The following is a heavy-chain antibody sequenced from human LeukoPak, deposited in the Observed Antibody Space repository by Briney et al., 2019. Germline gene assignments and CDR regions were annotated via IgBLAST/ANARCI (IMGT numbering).Heavy chain of an antibody. J-gene: IGHJ4*02. CDR2: IYYSGST. D-gene: IGHD3-3*01. V-gene: IGHV4-59*08. Sequence: SETLSLTCTVSGGSINSYYWSWIRQPPGKGLEWIGYIYYSGSTYYNPSLKSRVSISVDTSKNQFSLKLSSVTAADTAVYYCARQEWSGSDYFDYWGQGTLVTVSS. CDR1: GGSINSYY. CDR3: ARQEWSGSDYFDY.